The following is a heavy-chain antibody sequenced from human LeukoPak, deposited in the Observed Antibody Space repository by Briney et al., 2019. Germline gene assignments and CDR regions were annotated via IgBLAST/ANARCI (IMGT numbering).Heavy chain of an antibody. CDR2: IYLSGST. CDR1: GGSISSAGYS. Sequence: SQTLSLTCVVSGGSISSAGYSWSWIRQPPGKGLEWIGYIYLSGSTYYNPSLKSRVTISIDTSKNQFSLKLSSVTAADTAVYYCARGGAAAGTKFDYWGQGTLVTVSS. J-gene: IGHJ4*02. V-gene: IGHV4-30-2*01. CDR3: ARGGAAAGTKFDY. D-gene: IGHD6-13*01.